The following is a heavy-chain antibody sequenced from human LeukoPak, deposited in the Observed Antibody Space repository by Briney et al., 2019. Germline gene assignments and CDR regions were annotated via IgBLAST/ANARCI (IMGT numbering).Heavy chain of an antibody. Sequence: GGSLRLSCAASGFTFNNYWMSWVRQAPGKGLEWVSYISSSSSTIYYADSVKGRFTISRDNAKNSLYLQMNSLRAEDTAVYYCASPQVPTAPPYYYYGMDVWGQGTTVTVSS. V-gene: IGHV3-48*01. CDR1: GFTFNNYW. D-gene: IGHD4-4*01. J-gene: IGHJ6*02. CDR2: ISSSSSTI. CDR3: ASPQVPTAPPYYYYGMDV.